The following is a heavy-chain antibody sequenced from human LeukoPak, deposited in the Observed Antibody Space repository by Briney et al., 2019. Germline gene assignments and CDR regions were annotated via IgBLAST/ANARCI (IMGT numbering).Heavy chain of an antibody. Sequence: GASVKVSCKASGYTFSTYPINWVRQAPGQGLEWMGWINPNSGGTNYAQKFQGWVTMTRDTSISTAYMELSRLRSDDTAVYYCARDRVYYDRSGYHLTNAFDIWGQGTMVTVSS. CDR2: INPNSGGT. V-gene: IGHV1-2*04. CDR1: GYTFSTYP. J-gene: IGHJ3*02. D-gene: IGHD3-22*01. CDR3: ARDRVYYDRSGYHLTNAFDI.